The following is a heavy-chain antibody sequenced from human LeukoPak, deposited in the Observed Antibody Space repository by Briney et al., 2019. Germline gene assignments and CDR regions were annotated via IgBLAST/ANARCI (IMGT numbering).Heavy chain of an antibody. Sequence: PGRSLRLSCEASGFRFDDYAMHWVRQAPGKGLEWVSGLSYNRGYIGYADSVKGRFTISRDNAKNSLYLQMNCLRAEDAALYYCVKDTLSRIWSDAFDIWGQGTMVTVSS. D-gene: IGHD2-15*01. V-gene: IGHV3-9*01. CDR3: VKDTLSRIWSDAFDI. CDR1: GFRFDDYA. J-gene: IGHJ3*02. CDR2: LSYNRGYI.